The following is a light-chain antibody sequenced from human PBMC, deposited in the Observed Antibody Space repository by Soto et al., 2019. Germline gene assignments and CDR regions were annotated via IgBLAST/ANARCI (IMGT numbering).Light chain of an antibody. CDR1: SSDVGGYNY. CDR3: SSYTRSSFYV. Sequence: QAASASGSPGQSITISCTGTSSDVGGYNYVSWYQQHPGKAPKLMIYDVSNRPSGVSNRFSGSKSGNTASLTISGLQAEDEADYYCSSYTRSSFYVFGTGTKVTVL. V-gene: IGLV2-14*01. CDR2: DVS. J-gene: IGLJ1*01.